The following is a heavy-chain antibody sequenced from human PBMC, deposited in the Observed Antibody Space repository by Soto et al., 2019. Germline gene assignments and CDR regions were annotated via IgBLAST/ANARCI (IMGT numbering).Heavy chain of an antibody. J-gene: IGHJ4*02. CDR2: IFYSGST. CDR3: ARSYYNSYMYGY. Sequence: QVQLQESGPGLVKPSQTLSLTCTVSGGSIRSGGYYWSWIRQHPGTGLEWIGNIFYSGSTYYNPSLKSRVTISVDTSKNQFSLNLSSVTAADTAVYFCARSYYNSYMYGYWGQGTLVTVSS. D-gene: IGHD4-4*01. CDR1: GGSIRSGGYY. V-gene: IGHV4-31*03.